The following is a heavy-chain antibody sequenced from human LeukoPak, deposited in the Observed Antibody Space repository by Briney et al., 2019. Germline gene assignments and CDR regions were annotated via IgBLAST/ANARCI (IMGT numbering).Heavy chain of an antibody. CDR1: GFTFSSYE. CDR2: ISRSGSTI. Sequence: GGSLRLSCAASGFTFSSYEMNWVRQAPGKGLEWVSYISRSGSTIYSAGSVKGRFTISRDNAKNSLDLQMNSLRAEDTAVYYCVRDGGWNPFDNWGQGTLVTVSS. J-gene: IGHJ4*02. CDR3: VRDGGWNPFDN. D-gene: IGHD6-19*01. V-gene: IGHV3-48*03.